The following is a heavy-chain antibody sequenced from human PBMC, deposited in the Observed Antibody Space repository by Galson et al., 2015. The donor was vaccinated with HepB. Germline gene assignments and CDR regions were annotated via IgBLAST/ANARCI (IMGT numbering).Heavy chain of an antibody. D-gene: IGHD6-13*01. CDR2: ISSNGGST. CDR1: GFTFSSYA. CDR3: VKGSSLIAAPRGGY. V-gene: IGHV3-64D*06. J-gene: IGHJ4*02. Sequence: SLRLSCAASGFTFSSYAMHWVRQAPGKGLEYVSVISSNGGSTYYADSVKGRFTISRDNSKNTLYLQMSSLRAEDTAVYYCVKGSSLIAAPRGGYWGQGTLVTVSS.